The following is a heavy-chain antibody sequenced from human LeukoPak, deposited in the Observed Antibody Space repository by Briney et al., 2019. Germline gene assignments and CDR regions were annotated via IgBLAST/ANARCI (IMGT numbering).Heavy chain of an antibody. V-gene: IGHV3-7*01. J-gene: IGHJ4*02. CDR3: AREGIYSDFWSGYSYYFDY. D-gene: IGHD3-3*01. Sequence: PGGSLRLSCAASGFTFSSYWMSWVRQAPGQGLEWVANIKQDGSEKYYVDSVKGRFTISRDNAKNSLYLQMNSLRAEDTAVYYCAREGIYSDFWSGYSYYFDYWGQGTLVTVSS. CDR2: IKQDGSEK. CDR1: GFTFSSYW.